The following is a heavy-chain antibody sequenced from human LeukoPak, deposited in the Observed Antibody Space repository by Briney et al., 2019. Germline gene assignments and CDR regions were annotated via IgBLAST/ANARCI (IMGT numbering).Heavy chain of an antibody. CDR2: ISAYNGNT. CDR3: ARAMVRGVITSAFDI. CDR1: GYTFTSYG. V-gene: IGHV1-18*01. Sequence: GASVKVSCKASGYTFTSYGISWVRQAPGQGLEWMGWISAYNGNTNYAQKLQGRVTMTTDTSTGTAYMELRSLRSDDTAVYYCARAMVRGVITSAFDIWGQGTMVTVSS. D-gene: IGHD3-10*01. J-gene: IGHJ3*02.